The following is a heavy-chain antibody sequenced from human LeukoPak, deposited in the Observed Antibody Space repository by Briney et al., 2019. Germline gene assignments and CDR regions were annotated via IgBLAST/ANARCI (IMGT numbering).Heavy chain of an antibody. CDR2: ISSSSSYI. CDR3: ARHYSSGYYYVDY. D-gene: IGHD3-22*01. J-gene: IGHJ4*02. Sequence: GALRLSCAASGFTFSSYSMNWVRQAPGKGLEWVSSISSSSSYIYYADSVKGRFTISRDNAKNSLYLQMNSLRAEDTAVYYCARHYSSGYYYVDYWGQGTLVTVSS. CDR1: GFTFSSYS. V-gene: IGHV3-21*01.